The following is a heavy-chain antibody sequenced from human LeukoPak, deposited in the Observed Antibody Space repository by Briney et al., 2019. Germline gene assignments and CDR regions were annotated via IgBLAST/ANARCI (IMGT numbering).Heavy chain of an antibody. D-gene: IGHD1-14*01. CDR1: GFTFSSSA. J-gene: IGHJ4*02. CDR3: AKGYVTTGYFDY. Sequence: GGSLRLSCAASGFTFSSSAISWVHQAPGKGLEWVSAISGGGTTFYADSVKGRFTISRDNSKNTLFLQMNSLRAEDTALYYCAKGYVTTGYFDYWGQGTLVTVSS. CDR2: ISGGGTT. V-gene: IGHV3-23*01.